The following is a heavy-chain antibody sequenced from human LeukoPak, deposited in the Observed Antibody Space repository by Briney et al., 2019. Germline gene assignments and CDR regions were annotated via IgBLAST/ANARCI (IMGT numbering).Heavy chain of an antibody. J-gene: IGHJ6*03. CDR3: AKDRIAVAGKGAYYYYYYMDV. CDR1: RFTFNKYG. Sequence: GGSLRLSCAASRFTFNKYGMHWVRQAPGKGLEWVAFIRYDGSNKYYADSVKGRFTISRDNSKNTLYLQMISLRAEDTAVYYCAKDRIAVAGKGAYYYYYYMDVWGKGTTVTISS. V-gene: IGHV3-30*02. D-gene: IGHD6-19*01. CDR2: IRYDGSNK.